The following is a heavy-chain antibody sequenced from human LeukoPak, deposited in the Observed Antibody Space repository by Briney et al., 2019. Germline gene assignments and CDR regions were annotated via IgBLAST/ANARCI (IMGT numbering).Heavy chain of an antibody. J-gene: IGHJ4*02. D-gene: IGHD2-21*02. V-gene: IGHV4-34*01. Sequence: PSETLSLTCAVYSGSFSGYYWSRIRQPPGKGLEWIGEVNHSGSTNYNPSLKSRVTISVDTSKNQFSLKLSSVTAADTAVYYCARGKLCGGDCYQPPGDYWGQGTLVTVSS. CDR1: SGSFSGYY. CDR3: ARGKLCGGDCYQPPGDY. CDR2: VNHSGST.